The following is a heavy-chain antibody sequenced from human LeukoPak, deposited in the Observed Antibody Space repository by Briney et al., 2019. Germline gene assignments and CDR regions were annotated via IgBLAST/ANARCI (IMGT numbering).Heavy chain of an antibody. CDR1: GGSISSYC. Sequence: SETLSLTCTVSGGSISSYCWSWIRQPAGKGLEWIGRIYTSGSTNYNPSLKSRVTMSVDTSKNQFSLKLSSVTAADTAVYYCARELYDSSGYYFGYWGQGTLVTVSS. J-gene: IGHJ4*02. CDR2: IYTSGST. D-gene: IGHD3-22*01. V-gene: IGHV4-4*07. CDR3: ARELYDSSGYYFGY.